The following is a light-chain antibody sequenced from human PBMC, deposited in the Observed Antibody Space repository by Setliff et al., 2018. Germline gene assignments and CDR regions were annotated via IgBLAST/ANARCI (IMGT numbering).Light chain of an antibody. CDR1: NSNIGNNY. V-gene: IGLV1-51*01. CDR3: GTWDSSLGAVR. CDR2: ENN. J-gene: IGLJ2*01. Sequence: QSALTQPPSVSATPGQKVTISCSGSNSNIGNNYVSWYQHLPGTAPKLLIYENNKRPSGIPDRFSGSKSGTSATLGITGLQTGDEADYYCGTWDSSLGAVRFGGGTK.